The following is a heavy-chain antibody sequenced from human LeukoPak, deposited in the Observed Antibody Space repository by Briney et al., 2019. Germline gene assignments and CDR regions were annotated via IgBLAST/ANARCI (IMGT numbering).Heavy chain of an antibody. D-gene: IGHD5-12*01. Sequence: GRSLRLSCAASGFTFSSYAMHWVGQAPGKGLEWVAVISYDGSNKYYADSVKGRFTISRDNSKNTLYLQMNSLRAEDTAVYYCAREGYAGSFDIWGQGTMVTVSS. CDR2: ISYDGSNK. CDR1: GFTFSSYA. V-gene: IGHV3-30-3*01. J-gene: IGHJ3*02. CDR3: AREGYAGSFDI.